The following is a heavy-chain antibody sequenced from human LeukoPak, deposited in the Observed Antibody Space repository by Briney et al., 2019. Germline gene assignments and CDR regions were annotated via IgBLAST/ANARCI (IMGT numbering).Heavy chain of an antibody. CDR2: ISYDGSNK. Sequence: LAGGSLRLSCAASGFTFSSYGMHWVRQAPGKGLEWVAVISYDGSNKYYADSVKGRFTISRDNSKNTLYLQMNSLRAEDTAVYYCAKVPDSSGYTYYYYGMDVWGQGTTVTVSS. V-gene: IGHV3-30*18. D-gene: IGHD3-22*01. CDR1: GFTFSSYG. J-gene: IGHJ6*02. CDR3: AKVPDSSGYTYYYYGMDV.